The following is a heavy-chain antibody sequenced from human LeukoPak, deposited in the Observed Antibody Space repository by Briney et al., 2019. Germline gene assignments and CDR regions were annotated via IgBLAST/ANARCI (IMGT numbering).Heavy chain of an antibody. D-gene: IGHD5-12*01. J-gene: IGHJ6*04. CDR3: ARGLRYGDYYYYGMDV. V-gene: IGHV3-13*05. Sequence: GGSLRLSCAASGFTFSSYDMHWVRQATGKGLEWVSAIGTAGDPYYPASVKGRFTISRENAKNSLSLQMNRLSAGDTAVYYCARGLRYGDYYYYGMDVWGKGTTVTVSS. CDR1: GFTFSSYD. CDR2: IGTAGDP.